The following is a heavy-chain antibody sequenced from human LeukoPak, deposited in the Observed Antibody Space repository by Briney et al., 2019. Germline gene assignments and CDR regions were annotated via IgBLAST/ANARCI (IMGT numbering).Heavy chain of an antibody. D-gene: IGHD3-16*01. CDR3: ARDSVFTSAADAYYYMDV. CDR1: GFTFSSYA. J-gene: IGHJ6*03. Sequence: PGGSLRLSCAASGFTFSSYAMHWVRQAPGKGLEWVAVISYDGSNKYYADSVKGRFTISRDNSKNTLYLQMNSLRAEDTAVYYCARDSVFTSAADAYYYMDVWGKGTTVTVSS. CDR2: ISYDGSNK. V-gene: IGHV3-30*04.